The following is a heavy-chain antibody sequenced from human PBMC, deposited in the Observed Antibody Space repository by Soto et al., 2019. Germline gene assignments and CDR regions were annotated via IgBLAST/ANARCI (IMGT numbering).Heavy chain of an antibody. CDR3: VKERDSSRDKVFDY. J-gene: IGHJ4*02. V-gene: IGHV3-23*01. Sequence: PGGSLRLSCAASGFTFSYYAMGWVRQAPGEGLEWVSSTNDSGGKTHYADSVKGRFTMSRDNSKDTLFLQMNSLRPEDTAVYYCVKERDSSRDKVFDYWGQGTLVTVSS. CDR1: GFTFSYYA. CDR2: TNDSGGKT. D-gene: IGHD3-22*01.